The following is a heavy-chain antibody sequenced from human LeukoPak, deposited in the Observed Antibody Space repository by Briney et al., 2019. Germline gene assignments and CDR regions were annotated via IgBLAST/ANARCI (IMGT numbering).Heavy chain of an antibody. CDR3: ARDSGNFRYDMDV. D-gene: IGHD3-10*01. CDR1: GYSFNSHH. V-gene: IGHV1-46*02. CDR2: KFSHDGST. Sequence: GASVTVSCTTSGYSFNSHHVHWVRQAPGQGLEWMGVKFSHDGSTSNTQKFQGRITMTRDTSTSTVYMELSSLRSEDTAVYYCARDSGNFRYDMDVWGQETTVIVSS. J-gene: IGHJ6*02.